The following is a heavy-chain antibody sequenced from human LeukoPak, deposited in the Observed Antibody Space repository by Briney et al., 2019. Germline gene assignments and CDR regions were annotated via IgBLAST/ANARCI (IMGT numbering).Heavy chain of an antibody. CDR2: IYYSGST. J-gene: IGHJ6*03. D-gene: IGHD6-6*01. Sequence: PSETLSLTCTVSGGSTSSSSYHWGWIRQPPGKGLEWIGYIYYSGSTKYNPSLKSRVTISVDTSKNQFSLRLSSVTAADTAVYYCARDWGVSARPGYMDVWGKGTTVTVSS. CDR1: GGSTSSSSYH. V-gene: IGHV4-61*01. CDR3: ARDWGVSARPGYMDV.